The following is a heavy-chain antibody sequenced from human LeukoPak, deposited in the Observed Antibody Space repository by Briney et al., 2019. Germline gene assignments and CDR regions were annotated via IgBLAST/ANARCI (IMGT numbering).Heavy chain of an antibody. Sequence: HPGGSLRLSCAASGFTLSSYWMSWVRQAPGKGLEWVANIKQDGSEKYYVDFVKGRFTISRDNAKNSLYLQMNSLRAEDTAVYHCASEEDFTFDMWGQGTMVTVSS. V-gene: IGHV3-7*01. CDR2: IKQDGSEK. CDR3: ASEEDFTFDM. J-gene: IGHJ3*02. CDR1: GFTLSSYW. D-gene: IGHD2/OR15-2a*01.